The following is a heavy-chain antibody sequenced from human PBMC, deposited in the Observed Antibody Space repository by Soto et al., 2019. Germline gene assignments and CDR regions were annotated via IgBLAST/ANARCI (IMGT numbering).Heavy chain of an antibody. CDR3: ARREGTAPITYYFDY. Sequence: QLQLQESGPGLVKPSETLSLTCSVSGDSINSDNYYWGWIRQPPGKGLEWIGSIYYRGNTYYNPSPNTRDTTPLDKSKSQFTLKLNSGTAADSAVYFRARREGTAPITYYFDYWGQGTLVTVSS. D-gene: IGHD3-16*01. V-gene: IGHV4-39*01. CDR1: GDSINSDNYY. J-gene: IGHJ4*02. CDR2: IYYRGNT.